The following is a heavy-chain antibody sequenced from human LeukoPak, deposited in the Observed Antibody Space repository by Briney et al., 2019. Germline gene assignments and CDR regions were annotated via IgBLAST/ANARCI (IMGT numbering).Heavy chain of an antibody. J-gene: IGHJ3*01. CDR2: INPNSGGT. V-gene: IGHV1-2*02. Sequence: ASVKVSCKDSGYTFTGYYMHWVRQAPGQGLEWMGWINPNSGGTNYAQKFQGRVTMTRDTSISTAYMELSRLRSDDTAVYYCARHLLGTMVRGTWGQGTMVTVSS. D-gene: IGHD3-10*01. CDR3: ARHLLGTMVRGT. CDR1: GYTFTGYY.